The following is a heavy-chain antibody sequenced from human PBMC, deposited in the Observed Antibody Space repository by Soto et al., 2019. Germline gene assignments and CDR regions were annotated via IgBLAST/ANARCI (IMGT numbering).Heavy chain of an antibody. Sequence: GESLKISCKGSGYSFTSYWIGWVRQMPGKGLEWMGIIYPGDSDTRYSPSFQGQVTISADKSISTAYLQWSSLKASDTAMYYCARPVVTGTYYYGMDVWGQGTTVTVSS. CDR1: GYSFTSYW. CDR3: ARPVVTGTYYYGMDV. CDR2: IYPGDSDT. J-gene: IGHJ6*02. D-gene: IGHD2-2*01. V-gene: IGHV5-51*01.